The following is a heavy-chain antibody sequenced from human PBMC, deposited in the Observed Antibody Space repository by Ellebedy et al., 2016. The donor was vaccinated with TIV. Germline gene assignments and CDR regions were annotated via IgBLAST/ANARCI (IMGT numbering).Heavy chain of an antibody. Sequence: GESLKISCAASGFTFSNHAMAWVRQAPGKGLEWVSDIAPWSNYKLYADSVKGRIAVSRDNSDNTLFLQMHSLRVDDTAVYYCAKELVSRDSLSFDYWGQGVLVTVSS. CDR2: IAPWSNYK. CDR1: GFTFSNHA. D-gene: IGHD3-9*01. J-gene: IGHJ4*02. CDR3: AKELVSRDSLSFDY. V-gene: IGHV3-23*01.